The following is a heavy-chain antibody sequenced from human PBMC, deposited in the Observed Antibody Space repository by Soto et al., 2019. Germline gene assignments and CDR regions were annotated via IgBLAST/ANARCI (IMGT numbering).Heavy chain of an antibody. D-gene: IGHD3-22*01. CDR3: ASGQGGYNGHFDY. J-gene: IGHJ4*02. V-gene: IGHV4-31*03. CDR1: CGSISSGGYY. Sequence: SETLSLTCTVSCGSISSGGYYWSWIRQHPGKGLEWIGYIYYSGSTYYNPSLKSRVTISVDTSKNQFSLKLSSVTAADTAVYYCASGQGGYNGHFDYWGQGTLVTVSS. CDR2: IYYSGST.